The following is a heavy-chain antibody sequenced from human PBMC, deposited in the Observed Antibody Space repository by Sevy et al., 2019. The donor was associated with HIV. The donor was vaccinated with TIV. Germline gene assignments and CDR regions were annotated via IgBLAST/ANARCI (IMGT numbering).Heavy chain of an antibody. CDR2: LSFGCGEI. Sequence: GGSLRLSCAASGFTFSKYSMSWVRQPPGKGLEWVSTLSFGCGEINYADSVKGRFTISRDNSKNTLYLQMNSLRAEDTAVYYCATDPTDYGSGIPMDVWGKGTTVTVSS. CDR1: GFTFSKYS. J-gene: IGHJ6*03. CDR3: ATDPTDYGSGIPMDV. V-gene: IGHV3-23*01. D-gene: IGHD3-10*01.